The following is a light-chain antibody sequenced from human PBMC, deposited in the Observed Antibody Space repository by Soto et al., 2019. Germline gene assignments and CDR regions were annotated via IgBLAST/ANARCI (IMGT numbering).Light chain of an antibody. CDR1: QSINNL. CDR3: QPYNTYWGS. V-gene: IGKV1-5*03. Sequence: DIQMTQSPSTLSASVGDRVIITCRASQSINNLLAWYQQKPGKAPKLLIYKASTLRSGVPSRFSGSGSGTEFTLTINSLQPDDFAAYYSQPYNTYWGSFGQGTKVEI. CDR2: KAS. J-gene: IGKJ1*01.